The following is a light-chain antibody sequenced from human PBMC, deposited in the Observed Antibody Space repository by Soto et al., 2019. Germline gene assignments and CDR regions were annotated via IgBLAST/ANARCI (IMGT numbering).Light chain of an antibody. CDR3: GTWNSSLSSGRV. CDR2: DNN. CDR1: NSNIGNNY. J-gene: IGLJ7*01. Sequence: QSVLTQPPSVSAAPGQKVTISCSGSNSNIGNNYVSWYQQFPGTAPKLLIYDNNKRPSGIPDRFSGSKSGTSATLGISGLQTGDEADDYCGTWNSSLSSGRVFGGGTQLTVL. V-gene: IGLV1-51*01.